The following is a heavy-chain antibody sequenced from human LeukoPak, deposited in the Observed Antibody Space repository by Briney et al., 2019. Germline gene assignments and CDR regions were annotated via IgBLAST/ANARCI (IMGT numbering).Heavy chain of an antibody. V-gene: IGHV3-7*01. J-gene: IGHJ4*02. CDR3: ARGVAVAGPRVY. Sequence: GGSLRLSCAASGFTFSNFWINWVRQAPGKGLEWVANIKEDGSKKNYVDSVKGRFTISRDNAKNSLYLQMNSLRAEDTAVYYCARGVAVAGPRVYWGQGTLVTVSS. CDR1: GFTFSNFW. D-gene: IGHD6-19*01. CDR2: IKEDGSKK.